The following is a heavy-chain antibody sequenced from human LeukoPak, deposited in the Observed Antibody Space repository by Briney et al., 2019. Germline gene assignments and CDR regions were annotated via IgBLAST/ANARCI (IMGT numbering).Heavy chain of an antibody. Sequence: GRSLRLSCAASGFTFSGYGMHWVRQAPGKGLEWVAVIWYDGSNKYYADSVKGRFTISRDNSKNTLHLQMDSLRVEDTAVYYCAKDPSSGFGDGDAFDIWGQGTTVTVSS. V-gene: IGHV3-33*06. CDR3: AKDPSSGFGDGDAFDI. CDR2: IWYDGSNK. CDR1: GFTFSGYG. D-gene: IGHD3-10*01. J-gene: IGHJ3*02.